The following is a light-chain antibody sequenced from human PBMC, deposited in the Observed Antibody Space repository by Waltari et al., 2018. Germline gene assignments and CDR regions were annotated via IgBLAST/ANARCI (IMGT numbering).Light chain of an antibody. CDR1: QSVSGS. Sequence: EIVLTQSPATLSLSLGERATLSCRACQSVSGSLVWYQQKPGQAPRLLIYDASNRATGIPARFSGSGSGTDFTLTISSLEAEDFAVYYCQQHTNWPPEVAFGGGTKVEIK. V-gene: IGKV3-11*01. CDR2: DAS. CDR3: QQHTNWPPEVA. J-gene: IGKJ4*01.